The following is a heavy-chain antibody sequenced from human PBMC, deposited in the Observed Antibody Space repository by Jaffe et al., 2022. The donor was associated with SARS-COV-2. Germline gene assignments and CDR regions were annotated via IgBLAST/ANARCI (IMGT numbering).Heavy chain of an antibody. CDR3: ARDLEDIVLMVYERFDY. CDR1: GFTFSSYA. CDR2: ISYDGSNK. Sequence: QVQLVESGGGVVQPGRSLRLSCAASGFTFSSYAMHWVRQAPGKGLEWVAVISYDGSNKYYADSVKGRFTISRDNSKNTLYLQMNSLRAEDTAVYYCARDLEDIVLMVYERFDYWGQGTLVTVSS. J-gene: IGHJ4*02. D-gene: IGHD2-8*01. V-gene: IGHV3-30-3*01.